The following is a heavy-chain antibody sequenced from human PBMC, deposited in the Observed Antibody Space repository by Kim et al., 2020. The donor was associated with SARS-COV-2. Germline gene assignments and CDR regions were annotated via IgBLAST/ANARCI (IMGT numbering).Heavy chain of an antibody. Sequence: ASVKVSCKASGYTFTSYAMHWVRQAPGQRLEWMGWINAGNGNTKYSQKFQGRVTITRDTSASTAYMELGSLRSEDTAVYYCAREGGRYSGYGFYYYYGMDVWGQGTTVTVSS. CDR2: INAGNGNT. V-gene: IGHV1-3*01. CDR3: AREGGRYSGYGFYYYYGMDV. CDR1: GYTFTSYA. J-gene: IGHJ6*02. D-gene: IGHD5-12*01.